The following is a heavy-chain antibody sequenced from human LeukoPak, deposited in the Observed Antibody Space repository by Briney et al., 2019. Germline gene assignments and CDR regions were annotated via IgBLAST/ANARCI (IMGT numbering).Heavy chain of an antibody. CDR3: AKTLSSYGGSDY. D-gene: IGHD4-23*01. CDR2: LSGSGGSV. V-gene: IGHV3-23*01. J-gene: IGHJ4*02. CDR1: GFTFNNYG. Sequence: GGSLRLSCAASGFTFNNYGISWVRQAPGKGLEWVSGLSGSGGSVWYADSVKGRFTISRDNSKNTLYLQLNSLRAEDTAVYYCAKTLSSYGGSDYWGQGTLVTVSS.